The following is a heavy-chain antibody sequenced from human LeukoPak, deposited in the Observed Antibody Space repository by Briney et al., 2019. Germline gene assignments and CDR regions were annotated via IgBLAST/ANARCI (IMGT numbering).Heavy chain of an antibody. D-gene: IGHD2/OR15-2a*01. CDR3: ARRAGEYSHPYDY. CDR2: IYSGGNT. V-gene: IGHV3-53*01. J-gene: IGHJ4*02. CDR1: GFTVSINS. Sequence: PGGSLRLSCTVSGFTVSINSMSWVRQAPGKGLEWVSFIYSGGNTHYSDSVKGRFTISRDNSKNTLYLQMNNLRAEDTAVYYCARRAGEYSHPYDYWGQGTLVTVSS.